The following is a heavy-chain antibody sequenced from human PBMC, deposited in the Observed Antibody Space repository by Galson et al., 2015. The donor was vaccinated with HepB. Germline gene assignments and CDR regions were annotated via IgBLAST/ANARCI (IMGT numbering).Heavy chain of an antibody. CDR2: ISAYNGNT. D-gene: IGHD6-13*01. J-gene: IGHJ4*02. CDR1: GYTFTSYG. V-gene: IGHV1-18*04. Sequence: SVKVSCKASGYTFTSYGISWVRQAPGQGLEWMGWISAYNGNTKYGQKLQGRVTMTTDTSTSTANMELRSLRSDDTAVYYCARDRASIGAALRWGFDYWGQGTLVTVSS. CDR3: ARDRASIGAALRWGFDY.